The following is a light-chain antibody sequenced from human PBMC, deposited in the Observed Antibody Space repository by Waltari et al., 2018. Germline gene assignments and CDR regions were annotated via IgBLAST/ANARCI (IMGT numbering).Light chain of an antibody. J-gene: IGKJ2*01. CDR1: QGINIW. Sequence: IKITQSPSSVSAPLGDRATIPSRASQGINIWLVWHQQKPGRAPKVLIYEGSTLQSGVPSRFGGSVSGTDFTLTISSLQPEDFATYYCQQTNSFPYTFGQGTKLEI. CDR3: QQTNSFPYT. CDR2: EGS. V-gene: IGKV1D-12*01.